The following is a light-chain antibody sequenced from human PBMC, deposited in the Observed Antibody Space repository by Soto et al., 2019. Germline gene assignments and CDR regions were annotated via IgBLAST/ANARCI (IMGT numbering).Light chain of an antibody. J-gene: IGKJ1*01. V-gene: IGKV3-15*01. CDR1: QRVSNN. Sequence: EIVMTQSPATLSVSPGERATLSCRASQRVSNNFAWYQQKPGQAPRVLIYGASTRATGIPARFSGSWSGTDFTLTISRLEPEDVAVYYCQQYGSSPTTLGQGTKVDIK. CDR3: QQYGSSPTT. CDR2: GAS.